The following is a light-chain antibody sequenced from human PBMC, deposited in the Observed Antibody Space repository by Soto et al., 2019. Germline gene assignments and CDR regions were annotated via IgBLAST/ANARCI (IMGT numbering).Light chain of an antibody. Sequence: IVLTQSQGTRSLSPGERARLSCRGSQSVSNKYLAWYQQKPGQAPRLLMYGAFTRATGIPARFSGTGSGTEFTITISSLKYEDFALYYCQQSNDWTLTFGQGTKVDI. V-gene: IGKV3-15*01. CDR1: QSVSNKY. J-gene: IGKJ1*01. CDR3: QQSNDWTLT. CDR2: GAF.